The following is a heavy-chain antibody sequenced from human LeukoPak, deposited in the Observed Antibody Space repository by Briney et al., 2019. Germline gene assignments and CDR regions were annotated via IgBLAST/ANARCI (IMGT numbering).Heavy chain of an antibody. CDR2: ISSSGNT. D-gene: IGHD5-18*01. V-gene: IGHV4-59*01. J-gene: IGHJ3*02. Sequence: PSETLSLTCTVSGGSISGYYWSWIRQSPGKGLEWIGYISSSGNTNYNPSLKSRVTMSVDTSKNKFSLKVRSVTAADTAVYYCARYTSMVAFHAHGFDIWGQGTLVTVSS. CDR3: ARYTSMVAFHAHGFDI. CDR1: GGSISGYY.